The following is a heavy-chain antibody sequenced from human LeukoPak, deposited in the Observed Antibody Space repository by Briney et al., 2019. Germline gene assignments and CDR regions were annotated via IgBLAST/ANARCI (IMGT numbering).Heavy chain of an antibody. V-gene: IGHV4-34*01. CDR3: ARGSRVVRDATFDY. D-gene: IGHD5-24*01. CDR1: GGSFGGYY. J-gene: IGHJ4*02. CDR2: INHSGST. Sequence: SETLSLTCAVYGGSFGGYYWCWIRQPPGKGLEWIGEINHSGSTNYNPSLKSRVTISVDTSKNQFSLKLSSVTAADTAVYYCARGSRVVRDATFDYWGQGTLVTVSS.